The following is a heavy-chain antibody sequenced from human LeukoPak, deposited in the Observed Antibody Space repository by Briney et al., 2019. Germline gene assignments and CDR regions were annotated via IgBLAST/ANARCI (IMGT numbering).Heavy chain of an antibody. J-gene: IGHJ4*02. D-gene: IGHD6-13*01. CDR3: ARVPYSSSWYEMDY. V-gene: IGHV4-59*01. CDR2: IHYSGST. CDR1: GGSISSYY. Sequence: SETLSLTCTVSGGSISSYYWSWIRQPPGKGLEWIGYIHYSGSTNYNPSLKSRVTISVDTSKNQFSLKLNSMTAADTAVYYCARVPYSSSWYEMDYWGQGTLVTVSS.